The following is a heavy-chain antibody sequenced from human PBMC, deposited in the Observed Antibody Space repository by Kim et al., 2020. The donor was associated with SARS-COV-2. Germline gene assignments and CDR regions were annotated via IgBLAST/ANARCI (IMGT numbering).Heavy chain of an antibody. CDR2: IHQSGSS. CDR3: ARGRAGVVPAPILGIGPHYDYFIMDG. Sequence: SETLSLTCAVYGGAFSGHYWSWIRQPPGKGLEWIGKIHQSGSSSYNPSLKSRVTVSVDTSNNQFSLKLTSVTAADTGSYYCARGRAGVVPAPILGIGPHYDYFIMDGWGHGNMVIVSS. D-gene: IGHD2-2*01. V-gene: IGHV4-34*01. CDR1: GGAFSGHY. J-gene: IGHJ6*02.